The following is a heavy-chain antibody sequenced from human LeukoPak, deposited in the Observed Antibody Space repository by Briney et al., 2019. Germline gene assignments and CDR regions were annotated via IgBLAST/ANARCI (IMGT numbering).Heavy chain of an antibody. V-gene: IGHV1-46*01. CDR1: GYTFTSNY. Sequence: GASVKVSCKASGYTFTSNYIHWVQQAPGRGLEWMGMIYPRDGSTSYAQKFQGRVTVTRDTSTSTVHMELSGLRSEDTAVYYCARDQEGFDYWGQGTLVTVSS. CDR3: ARDQEGFDY. J-gene: IGHJ4*02. CDR2: IYPRDGST.